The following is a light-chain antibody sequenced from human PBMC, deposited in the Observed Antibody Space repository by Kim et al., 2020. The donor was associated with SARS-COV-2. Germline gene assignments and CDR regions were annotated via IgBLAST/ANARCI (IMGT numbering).Light chain of an antibody. V-gene: IGLV2-23*02. CDR1: SSDVV. Sequence: ASVSGSPGQSITISCTGASSDVVSWYQHHPGEAPKIIIFEVNKRPSQISNRFSGSKSGNTASLTIAGLQAEDEANYYCCSYEGTVVFGGGTQLTVL. CDR2: EVN. CDR3: CSYEGTVV. J-gene: IGLJ2*01.